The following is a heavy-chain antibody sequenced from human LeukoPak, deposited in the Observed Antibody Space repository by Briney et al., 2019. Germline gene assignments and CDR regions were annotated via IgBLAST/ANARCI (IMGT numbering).Heavy chain of an antibody. J-gene: IGHJ3*02. D-gene: IGHD2-2*01. CDR3: ARESPGYCSSTSCYGRHYDAFDI. CDR2: INPNSGGT. CDR1: GYTFTVYY. Sequence: ASVTVSCKASGYTFTVYYMHWVRQAPGPGLEWMGWINPNSGGTNYAQKFQGRVTMTRDTSISTAYMELSRLRSDDTAVYYCARESPGYCSSTSCYGRHYDAFDIWGQGTMVAVSS. V-gene: IGHV1-2*02.